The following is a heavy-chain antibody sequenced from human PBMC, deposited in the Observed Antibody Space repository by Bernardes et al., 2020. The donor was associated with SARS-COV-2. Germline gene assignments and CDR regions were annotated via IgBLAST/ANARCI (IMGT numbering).Heavy chain of an antibody. CDR2: ISSSSTI. Sequence: GGSLRLSCAASGFTFSSYSMNWVRQAPGKGLEWVSYISSSSTIYYADSVKGRFTISRDNAKNSLYLQMNSLRAEDTAVYYCARDAYYDFWSGYYNDAFDIWGQGTMVTVSS. CDR1: GFTFSSYS. J-gene: IGHJ3*02. V-gene: IGHV3-48*04. CDR3: ARDAYYDFWSGYYNDAFDI. D-gene: IGHD3-3*01.